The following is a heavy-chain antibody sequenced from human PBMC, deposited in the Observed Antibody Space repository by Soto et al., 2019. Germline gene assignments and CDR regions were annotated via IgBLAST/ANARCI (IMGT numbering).Heavy chain of an antibody. J-gene: IGHJ3*02. Sequence: EVQLVESGGGLVKPGGSLRLSCAASGFTFSTYSMNWVRQAPGKGLEWVSSISSSSSYIYYADSVKGRFTISRDNAKNSLYLQMNSLEAGEKAVYYWARDRGGDLKAFDIWGQGTMVTVSS. CDR3: ARDRGGDLKAFDI. CDR2: ISSSSSYI. CDR1: GFTFSTYS. V-gene: IGHV3-21*01. D-gene: IGHD3-10*01.